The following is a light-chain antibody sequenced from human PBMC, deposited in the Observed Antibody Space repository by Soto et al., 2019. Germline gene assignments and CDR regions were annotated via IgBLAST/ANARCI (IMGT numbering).Light chain of an antibody. CDR1: QSVASSH. J-gene: IGKJ5*01. Sequence: EIVLTQSPGTLSLSPGERATLSCRASQSVASSHLAWYRQKPGQTPRLLIHGTSDRATGIPDRFSGSGSGTDFTLTITSLEPEDFAVYYCQQYGRLPPYTFGQGTRLEIK. CDR3: QQYGRLPPYT. CDR2: GTS. V-gene: IGKV3-20*01.